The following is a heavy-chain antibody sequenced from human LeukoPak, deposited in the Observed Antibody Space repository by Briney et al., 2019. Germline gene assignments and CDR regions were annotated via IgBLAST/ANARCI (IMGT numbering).Heavy chain of an antibody. Sequence: ASVTVSCKVSGYTLTELSMHWVRQAPGKGLEWMGGFDPEDGETIYAQKFQGRVTMTEDTPTDTAYMELSSLRSEDTAVYYCAPAYYYDSSGYYYFDYWGQGTLVTVSS. J-gene: IGHJ4*02. CDR3: APAYYYDSSGYYYFDY. CDR1: GYTLTELS. V-gene: IGHV1-24*01. D-gene: IGHD3-22*01. CDR2: FDPEDGET.